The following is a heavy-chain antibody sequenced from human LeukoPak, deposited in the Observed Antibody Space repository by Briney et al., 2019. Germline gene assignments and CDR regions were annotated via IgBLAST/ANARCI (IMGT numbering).Heavy chain of an antibody. CDR2: INPNSGGT. D-gene: IGHD5-18*01. Sequence: ASVKVSCKTSGYTFTAYQIHWVRQAPGQGLEWMGWINPNSGGTNYAQKFQGRVTMTRDTSISTAYMELSRLRSDDTAVYYCARTGSFSWIQLWLSLWGQGTLVTVSS. V-gene: IGHV1-2*02. CDR3: ARTGSFSWIQLWLSL. CDR1: GYTFTAYQ. J-gene: IGHJ4*02.